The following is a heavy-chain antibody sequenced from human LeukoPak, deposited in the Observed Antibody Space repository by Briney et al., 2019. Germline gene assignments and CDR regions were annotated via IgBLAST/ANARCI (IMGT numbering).Heavy chain of an antibody. D-gene: IGHD6-6*01. CDR3: ARDRLYSSSSEDY. V-gene: IGHV3-53*01. CDR2: IYSGGST. Sequence: GGSLRLSCAASGFTVSSNYMSWVRQAPGKGLEWVSVIYSGGSTYYADSVQGRFTISRDNSKDTLYLQMNSLRAEDTAVYYCARDRLYSSSSEDYWGQGILVTVSS. J-gene: IGHJ4*02. CDR1: GFTVSSNY.